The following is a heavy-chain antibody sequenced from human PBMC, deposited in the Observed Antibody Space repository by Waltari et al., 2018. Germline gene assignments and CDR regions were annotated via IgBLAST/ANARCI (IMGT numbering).Heavy chain of an antibody. CDR3: AREPGSWGFDY. Sequence: EVQLVESGGGLVQXGXXLRLSCAASGFTFSSYSMNWVRQAPGKGLGWVSYISSSSSTIYYADSVKGRFTISRDNAKNSLYLQMNSLRAEDTAVXYCAREPGSWGFDYWXQGXLVTVSS. CDR1: GFTFSSYS. J-gene: IGHJ4*02. D-gene: IGHD7-27*01. CDR2: ISSSSSTI. V-gene: IGHV3-48*04.